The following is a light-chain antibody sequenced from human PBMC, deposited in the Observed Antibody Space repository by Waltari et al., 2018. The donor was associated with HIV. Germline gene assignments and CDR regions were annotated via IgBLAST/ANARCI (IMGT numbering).Light chain of an antibody. Sequence: QSVLTQPPSLSESPRQRVTISCSGSSSNIGSNAVNWYQQLPGKAPKRLIYYDVMLPSGVADRFSGSKSGSSASLAISGLQSEDEADYYCAAWDDILNAYVFGSGTKVTVL. J-gene: IGLJ1*01. CDR3: AAWDDILNAYV. CDR2: YDV. V-gene: IGLV1-36*01. CDR1: SSNIGSNA.